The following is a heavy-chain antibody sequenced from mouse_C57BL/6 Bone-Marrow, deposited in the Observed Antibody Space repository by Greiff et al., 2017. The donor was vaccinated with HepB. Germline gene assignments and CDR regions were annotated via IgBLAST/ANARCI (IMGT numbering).Heavy chain of an antibody. V-gene: IGHV1-81*01. CDR3: ARSEIYYYGRSSHYYAMDY. CDR2: IYPRSGNT. D-gene: IGHD1-1*01. Sequence: QVQLQQSGAELARPGASVKLSCKASGYTFTSYGISWVKQRTGQGLEWIGEIYPRSGNTYYNEKFKGKATLTADKSSSTAYMELRSPTSEDSAVYFCARSEIYYYGRSSHYYAMDYWGQGTSVTVSS. CDR1: GYTFTSYG. J-gene: IGHJ4*01.